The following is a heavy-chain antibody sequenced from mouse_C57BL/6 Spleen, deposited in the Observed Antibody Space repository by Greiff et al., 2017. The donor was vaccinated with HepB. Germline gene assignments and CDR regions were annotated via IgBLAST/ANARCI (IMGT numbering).Heavy chain of an antibody. V-gene: IGHV1-82*01. CDR1: GYAFSSSW. CDR3: ARSGNWDVRYFDV. J-gene: IGHJ1*03. CDR2: IYPGDGDT. D-gene: IGHD4-1*01. Sequence: VQLQQSGPELVKPGASVKISCKASGYAFSSSWMNWVKQRPGKGLEWIGRIYPGDGDTNYNGKFKGKATLTADKSSSTAYMQLSSLTSEDSAVYFCARSGNWDVRYFDVWGTGTTVTVSS.